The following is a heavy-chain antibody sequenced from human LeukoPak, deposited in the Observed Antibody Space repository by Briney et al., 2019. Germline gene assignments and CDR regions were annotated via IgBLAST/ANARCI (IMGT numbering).Heavy chain of an antibody. V-gene: IGHV4-34*01. J-gene: IGHJ4*02. CDR2: INHSGST. D-gene: IGHD6-13*01. Sequence: SETLSLTCAVYGGSFSGYYWSWIRQPPGKGLEWIGEINHSGSTNYNPSLKSRVTISVDTSKNQFSLKLSSVTAADTAVYYCARGSSSWYRSYFDYWGQGTLVTVSS. CDR1: GGSFSGYY. CDR3: ARGSSSWYRSYFDY.